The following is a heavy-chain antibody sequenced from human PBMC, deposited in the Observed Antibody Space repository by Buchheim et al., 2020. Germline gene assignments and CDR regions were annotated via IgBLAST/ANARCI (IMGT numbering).Heavy chain of an antibody. V-gene: IGHV4-30-4*01. CDR2: IYYSGST. Sequence: QVQLQESGPGLVKPSQTLSLTCTVSGGSISSGDYYWSWIRQPPGKGLEWIGYIYYSGSTYYNPSLKSRVTISVDTSKQQFSLKLSSVTAADTAVYYCARDGILWFGAEAAGYGMDVWGQGTT. CDR1: GGSISSGDYY. D-gene: IGHD3-10*01. J-gene: IGHJ6*02. CDR3: ARDGILWFGAEAAGYGMDV.